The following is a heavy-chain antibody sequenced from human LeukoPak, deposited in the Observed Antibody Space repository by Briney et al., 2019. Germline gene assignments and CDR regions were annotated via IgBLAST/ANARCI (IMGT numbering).Heavy chain of an antibody. CDR2: IWYDGSNK. V-gene: IGHV3-33*01. J-gene: IGHJ5*02. CDR3: ARDFWSGYYVA. CDR1: GFTFSSYG. Sequence: GKSLRLSCAASGFTFSSYGMHRVRQAPGKGLEWVAVIWYDGSNKYYVDSVKGRFSISRDNSKNTLYLQMNSLRAEDTAVYYCARDFWSGYYVAWGQGTLVTVSS. D-gene: IGHD3-3*01.